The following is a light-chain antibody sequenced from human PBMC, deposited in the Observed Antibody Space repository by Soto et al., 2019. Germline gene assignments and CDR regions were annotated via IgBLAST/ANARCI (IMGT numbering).Light chain of an antibody. V-gene: IGLV2-23*01. CDR2: EGS. Sequence: QSALTQPASVSGSPGQSITISCTGTSSDVGSYNLVSWYQPHPGKAPKLMIYEGSKRPSGVSNRFSGSKSGNTASLTISGLQAEDEADYYCCSYAGSLVVFGGGTKLTVL. J-gene: IGLJ2*01. CDR1: SSDVGSYNL. CDR3: CSYAGSLVV.